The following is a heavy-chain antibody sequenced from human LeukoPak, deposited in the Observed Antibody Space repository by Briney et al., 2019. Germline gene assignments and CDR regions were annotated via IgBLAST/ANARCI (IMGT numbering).Heavy chain of an antibody. J-gene: IGHJ4*02. CDR2: IKEDGSET. D-gene: IGHD6-13*01. Sequence: AGGSLRLSCAASGFTFKNYWMSWVRQAPGKGLEWVANIKEDGSETYYVDSVKGRFTTSRDNAKNSLYLQMNSLRAEDTAVYYCAREAAAADPSFDYWGQGTLVTVSS. V-gene: IGHV3-7*01. CDR3: AREAAAADPSFDY. CDR1: GFTFKNYW.